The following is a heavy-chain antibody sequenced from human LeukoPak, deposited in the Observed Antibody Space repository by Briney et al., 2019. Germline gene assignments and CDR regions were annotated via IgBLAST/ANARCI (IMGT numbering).Heavy chain of an antibody. J-gene: IGHJ6*02. D-gene: IGHD3-10*01. CDR2: IYSGGST. CDR1: GFTVSSNY. CDR3: ARDSITMVREYYYYYYGMDV. V-gene: IGHV3-66*01. Sequence: PGGSLRLSCAASGFTVSSNYMSWVRQAPGKGLEWVAVIYSGGSTYYADSVKGRFTISRDNSKNTLYLQMNSLRAEDTAVYYCARDSITMVREYYYYYYGMDVWGQGTTVTVSS.